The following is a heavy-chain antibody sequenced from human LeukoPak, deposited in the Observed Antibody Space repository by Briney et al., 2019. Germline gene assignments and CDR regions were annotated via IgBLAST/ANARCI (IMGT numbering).Heavy chain of an antibody. CDR1: GFTFSSYG. J-gene: IGHJ6*02. D-gene: IGHD3-16*01. V-gene: IGHV3-30*02. CDR3: ARGPAPARYVGGMDV. CDR2: IRYDGSNK. Sequence: PGGSLRLSCAASGFTFSSYGMHWVRQAPGKGLEWVAFIRYDGSNKYYADSVKGRFTISRDNSKNTLYLQMNSLRAEDTAVYYCARGPAPARYVGGMDVWGQGTTVTVSS.